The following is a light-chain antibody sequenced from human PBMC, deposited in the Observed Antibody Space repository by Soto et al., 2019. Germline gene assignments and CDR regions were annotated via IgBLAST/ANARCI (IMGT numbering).Light chain of an antibody. J-gene: IGKJ1*01. Sequence: EIVMTQSPATLSVSPGERATLSCRAIQSISSRSLAWYQQKPGQAPRLLIHGASSRATGIPDRFSGSGSGTDFTLTISRLEPEDFAVYYCQQYDNSPRWTFGQGTKVDI. CDR1: QSISSRS. CDR2: GAS. CDR3: QQYDNSPRWT. V-gene: IGKV3-20*01.